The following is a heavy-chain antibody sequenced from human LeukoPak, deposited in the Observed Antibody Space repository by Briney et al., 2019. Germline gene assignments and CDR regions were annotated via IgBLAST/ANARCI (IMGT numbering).Heavy chain of an antibody. J-gene: IGHJ4*02. V-gene: IGHV4-31*03. D-gene: IGHD1-14*01. CDR2: IYYSGNT. Sequence: PSETLSLTCTVSGGSISSGAYYWSWIRQYPGKGLEWIGYIYYSGNTYYSPSLTSRVTISIDTSKNQISLKLNSVTAADTGMYYCARCGGCAGPFNYWGQGTQVTVSS. CDR1: GGSISSGAYY. CDR3: ARCGGCAGPFNY.